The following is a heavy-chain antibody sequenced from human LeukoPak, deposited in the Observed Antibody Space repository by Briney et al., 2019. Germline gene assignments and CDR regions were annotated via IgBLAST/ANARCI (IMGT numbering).Heavy chain of an antibody. D-gene: IGHD6-19*01. Sequence: TGGSLRLSCAASGFTFATFAMSWVRQAPGKRPEWVSTISGSGGTTYYADSVKGRFTISRDNSKNTLYLQMNSLRAEDTAAYYCARHQWVATGADYWGQGTLVTVSS. J-gene: IGHJ4*02. V-gene: IGHV3-23*01. CDR2: ISGSGGTT. CDR1: GFTFATFA. CDR3: ARHQWVATGADY.